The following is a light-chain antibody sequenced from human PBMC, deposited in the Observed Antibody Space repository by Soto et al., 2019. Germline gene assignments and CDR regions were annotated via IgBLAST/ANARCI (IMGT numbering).Light chain of an antibody. CDR3: GSYTTTSAPYV. Sequence: QSVLPQPASVSGSPGQSITISCTGTSSDVGAYNHVSWYQQNPGKAPKLMIYDDIHRPSGVSYRFSGSKSGNTASLTISGLQPEDEADYYCGSYTTTSAPYVFGTGTKVTVL. J-gene: IGLJ1*01. V-gene: IGLV2-14*01. CDR1: SSDVGAYNH. CDR2: DDI.